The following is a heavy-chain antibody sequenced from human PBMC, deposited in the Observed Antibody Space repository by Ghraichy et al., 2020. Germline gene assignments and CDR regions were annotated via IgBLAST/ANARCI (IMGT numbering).Heavy chain of an antibody. V-gene: IGHV4-4*07. CDR2: VSGSGNV. CDR1: GDSIGTYY. CDR3: VGRGNWFDP. Sequence: SETLSLTCTVSGDSIGTYYWSWVRQPAGKVLEWFGRVSGSGNVDYNPSLEIRVTISVDTSKNQFSLNLTSVTAADTAVYYCVGRGNWFDPWGQGTLVTVSS. D-gene: IGHD3-10*01. J-gene: IGHJ5*02.